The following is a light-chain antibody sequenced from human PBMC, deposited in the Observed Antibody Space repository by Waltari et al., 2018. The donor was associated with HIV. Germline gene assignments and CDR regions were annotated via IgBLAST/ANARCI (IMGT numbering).Light chain of an antibody. Sequence: QSVLTQPPSVSGAPGQRVTISCTGSSSNIGAGYDVHWYQQLPGTAPKLLIYGNRNRTSGGPDRCSGSRSGTSASLAITGLQAEDEADYYCQAYDSSLSGVVFGGGTRLTVL. CDR3: QAYDSSLSGVV. CDR1: SSNIGAGYD. CDR2: GNR. J-gene: IGLJ2*01. V-gene: IGLV1-40*01.